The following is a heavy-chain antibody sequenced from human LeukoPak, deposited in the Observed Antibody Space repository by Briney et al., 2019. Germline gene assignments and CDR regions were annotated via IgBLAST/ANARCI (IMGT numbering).Heavy chain of an antibody. V-gene: IGHV3-23*01. CDR3: AKKSYVVVVPAALDY. CDR2: ISGSGGST. D-gene: IGHD2-2*01. Sequence: PGGSLRLSCAASGFTVSSNYMSWVRQAPGKGLEWVSAISGSGGSTYYADSVKGRFTISRDNSKNTLYLQMNSLRAEDTAVYYCAKKSYVVVVPAALDYWGQGTLVTVSS. J-gene: IGHJ4*02. CDR1: GFTVSSNY.